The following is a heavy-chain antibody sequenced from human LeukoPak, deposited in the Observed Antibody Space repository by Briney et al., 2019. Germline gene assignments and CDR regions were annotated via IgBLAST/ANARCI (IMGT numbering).Heavy chain of an antibody. J-gene: IGHJ4*02. V-gene: IGHV4-59*04. CDR1: GGSISSYY. CDR2: VYYSGST. D-gene: IGHD1-26*01. CDR3: ARHSGSYIPY. Sequence: SETLSLTCTASGGSISSYYWTWIRQPPGRGLEWIGSVYYSGSTYYNPVLKSRVTVSVDTSRNQFSLNLRSVTAADTAVYYCARHSGSYIPYWGQGTLVTVSS.